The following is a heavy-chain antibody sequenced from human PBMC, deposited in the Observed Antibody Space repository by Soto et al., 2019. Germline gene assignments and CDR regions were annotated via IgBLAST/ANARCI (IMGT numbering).Heavy chain of an antibody. D-gene: IGHD3-9*01. CDR2: ISHSGTP. CDR3: ARTDYFPP. V-gene: IGHV4-34*01. J-gene: IGHJ5*02. Sequence: QVQLQQWGAGLLKPSETLSLTCAVSGGSLTNYWWCWIRQPPGKGLEWIGEISHSGTPNYNPSLKSRGAISVDTSKNQVSLMLSAVTAADTAVYYCARTDYFPPWGQGTLVTVSS. CDR1: GGSLTNYW.